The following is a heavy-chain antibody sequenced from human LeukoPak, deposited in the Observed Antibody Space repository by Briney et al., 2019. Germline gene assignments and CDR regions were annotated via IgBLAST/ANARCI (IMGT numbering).Heavy chain of an antibody. D-gene: IGHD5-18*01. CDR3: AKDRVDTAMVLDY. V-gene: IGHV3-30*02. CDR1: GFTFSSYG. J-gene: IGHJ4*02. CDR2: IWYDGSNK. Sequence: PGGSLRLSCAASGFTFSSYGMHWVRQAPDKGLEWVAVIWYDGSNKNYADSVKGRFTISRDNSKNTLYLQMNSLRAEDTAVYYCAKDRVDTAMVLDYWGQGTLVTVSS.